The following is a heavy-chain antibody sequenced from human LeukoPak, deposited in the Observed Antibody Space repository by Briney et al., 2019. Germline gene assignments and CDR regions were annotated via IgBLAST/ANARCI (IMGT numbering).Heavy chain of an antibody. D-gene: IGHD3-22*01. V-gene: IGHV3-30*02. CDR2: IRYDGSNK. J-gene: IGHJ4*02. Sequence: GGSLRLSCAASGFTFSSYGMHWVRQAPGKGLEWVAFIRYDGSNKYYADSVKGRFTISRDNAKNSLYLQMNSLRAEDTAVYYCARAQPPPYYYDSSGYYPPYYFDYWGQGTLVTVSS. CDR1: GFTFSSYG. CDR3: ARAQPPPYYYDSSGYYPPYYFDY.